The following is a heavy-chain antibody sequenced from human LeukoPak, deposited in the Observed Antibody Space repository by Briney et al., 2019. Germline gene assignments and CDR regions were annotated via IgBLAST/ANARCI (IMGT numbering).Heavy chain of an antibody. CDR1: GFTFSSYA. J-gene: IGHJ6*03. Sequence: GGSLRLSCAASGFTFSSYAMHWVRQAPGKGLEWVAVISYDGSNKYYADSVKGRFTISRDNAKNSLYLQMNSLRAEDTALYYCARGIAAAGSFYMDVWGKGTTVTVSS. D-gene: IGHD6-13*01. CDR3: ARGIAAAGSFYMDV. V-gene: IGHV3-30*04. CDR2: ISYDGSNK.